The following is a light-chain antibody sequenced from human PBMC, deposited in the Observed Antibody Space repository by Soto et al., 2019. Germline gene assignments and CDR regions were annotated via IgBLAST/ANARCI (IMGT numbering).Light chain of an antibody. V-gene: IGLV1-40*01. CDR2: GNT. Sequence: QSVLTQPHSVSGAPGQRVTMSCTGSSSNIGAGCDVHWYQHLPGTAPKLLIYGNTNRPSGVPDRFSGSKSGTSASLAITGLQAEDEADYYCQSYDTSLSGPVVFGGGTKVTVL. CDR3: QSYDTSLSGPVV. J-gene: IGLJ2*01. CDR1: SSNIGAGCD.